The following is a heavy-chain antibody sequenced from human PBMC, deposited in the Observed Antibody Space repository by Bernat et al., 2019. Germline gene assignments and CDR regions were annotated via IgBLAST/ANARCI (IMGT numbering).Heavy chain of an antibody. Sequence: QLQLQESGPGLVRPSEALSLTCSVSGNSISSGSHYWGWFRQPPGKGLEYIGTIYYTGSTYYNPSLRSRVTISMDTSKNNFSLKLSSVTAADTAVYYCARQIVGAHDFWGQGTLVTVSS. V-gene: IGHV4-39*01. J-gene: IGHJ4*02. CDR3: ARQIVGAHDF. CDR1: GNSISSGSHY. D-gene: IGHD1-26*01. CDR2: IYYTGST.